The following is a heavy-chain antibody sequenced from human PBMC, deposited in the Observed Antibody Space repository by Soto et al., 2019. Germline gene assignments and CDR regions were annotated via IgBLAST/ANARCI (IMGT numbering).Heavy chain of an antibody. Sequence: SETQSLTCNVTGDSISDDYWSWVRQPPGNGLEWIGNIYYSGSTHYTPSLKSRVTISVDTSKSQFSLKLSSVTAEDTAVYYCARALWNGYPAFFDCWGQGTLVTVSS. V-gene: IGHV4-59*12. CDR1: GDSISDDY. D-gene: IGHD3-3*01. CDR3: ARALWNGYPAFFDC. CDR2: IYYSGST. J-gene: IGHJ4*02.